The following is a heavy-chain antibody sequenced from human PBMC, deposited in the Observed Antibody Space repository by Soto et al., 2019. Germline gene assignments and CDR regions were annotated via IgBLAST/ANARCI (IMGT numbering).Heavy chain of an antibody. CDR1: GYSFTSYW. CDR3: ARRSSYGSGCLSLSRNYYYYYMYV. V-gene: IGHV5-51*01. D-gene: IGHD3-10*01. CDR2: IYPGDSDT. J-gene: IGHJ6*03. Sequence: GESLKISCKGSGYSFTSYWIGWVRQMPGKGLEWMGIIYPGDSDTRYSPSFQCQVTISADRSISTAYLQWSSLKASDTAMYYCARRSSYGSGCLSLSRNYYYYYMYVCGKGTTVPVS.